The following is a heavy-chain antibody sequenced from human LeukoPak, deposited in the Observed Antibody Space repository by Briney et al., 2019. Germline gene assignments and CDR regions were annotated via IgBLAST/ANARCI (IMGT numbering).Heavy chain of an antibody. CDR2: ISGSGGST. CDR3: AREIFSSGWYAFDN. Sequence: GGSLRLSCAGSGFTFSSYAMNWVRQAPGKGLEWVSGISGSGGSTYYADSVKGRFTISRDTSKNTLYLQMNSLRAEDTAVYYCAREIFSSGWYAFDNWGQGTLVTVSS. J-gene: IGHJ4*02. D-gene: IGHD6-19*01. CDR1: GFTFSSYA. V-gene: IGHV3-23*01.